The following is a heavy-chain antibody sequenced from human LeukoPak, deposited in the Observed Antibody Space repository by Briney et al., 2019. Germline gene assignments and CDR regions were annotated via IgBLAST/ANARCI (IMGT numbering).Heavy chain of an antibody. CDR3: AKVNGIIVANYYYMDV. V-gene: IGHV3-23*01. CDR2: ISGSGGST. CDR1: GFTFSSYA. D-gene: IGHD5-12*01. J-gene: IGHJ6*03. Sequence: PGGSLRLSCAASGFTFSSYAMSWVRQAPGKGLEWVSAISGSGGSTYYADSVKGRFTISRDNSKNTLYLQMNSLRAEDTAVYYCAKVNGIIVANYYYMDVWGKGTTVTVSS.